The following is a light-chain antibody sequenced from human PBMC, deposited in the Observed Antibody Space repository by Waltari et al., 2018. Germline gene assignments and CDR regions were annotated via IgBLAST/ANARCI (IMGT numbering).Light chain of an antibody. CDR2: SVS. V-gene: IGKV2-30*01. Sequence: VVMTQSPLSLPVTLGQPAPISCRSSQSLVASDGNTHVNWFQQRPGQSPRRLFYSVSKGDSGVPDRFSGSGSGADFTLRITRVEAEDVEVYYCMQGSHGPWTFGQGTKVEIK. CDR3: MQGSHGPWT. CDR1: QSLVASDGNTH. J-gene: IGKJ1*01.